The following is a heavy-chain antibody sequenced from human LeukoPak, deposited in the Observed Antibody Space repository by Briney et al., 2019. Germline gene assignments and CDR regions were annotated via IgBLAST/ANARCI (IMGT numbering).Heavy chain of an antibody. D-gene: IGHD2-2*02. CDR2: IIPIFGTG. Sequence: PVKVSCKAPGGTFSSYAISWVRRAPGQGLEWMGGIIPIFGTGNYAQKFQGRVTITTDESTSTAYMELSSLRSEDSAVYYCARSAGPVIVPAAIGASGHYYYMDVWDKGTTVTVSS. V-gene: IGHV1-69*05. CDR3: ARSAGPVIVPAAIGASGHYYYMDV. J-gene: IGHJ6*03. CDR1: GGTFSSYA.